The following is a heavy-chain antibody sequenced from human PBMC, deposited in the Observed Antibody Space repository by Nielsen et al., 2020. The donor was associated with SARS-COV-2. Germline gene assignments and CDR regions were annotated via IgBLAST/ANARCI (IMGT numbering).Heavy chain of an antibody. D-gene: IGHD3-9*01. V-gene: IGHV3-15*01. Sequence: WIRQPPGKGLEWVGRIKSKTDGGTTDYAAPVKGRFTISRDDSKNTLYLQMNSLKTEDTAVYYCTTDLYDFDWLFAYIDVWGKGTTVTVSS. CDR2: IKSKTDGGTT. J-gene: IGHJ6*03. CDR3: TTDLYDFDWLFAYIDV.